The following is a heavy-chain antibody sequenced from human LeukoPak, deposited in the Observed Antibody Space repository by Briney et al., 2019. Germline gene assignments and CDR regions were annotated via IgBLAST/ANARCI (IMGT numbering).Heavy chain of an antibody. D-gene: IGHD6-13*01. CDR2: SYYSGST. CDR3: ARQFRGASGLMNWFDP. J-gene: IGHJ5*02. V-gene: IGHV4-39*01. Sequence: SETLSLTCTVSGGSISSSSFYWGWIRQPPGKGLEWIGSSYYSGSTYYNPSLKSRVTISVDTSKKQFSLKLSSVTAAHTAVYFFARQFRGASGLMNWFDPWGEGPLVTVSS. CDR1: GGSISSSSFY.